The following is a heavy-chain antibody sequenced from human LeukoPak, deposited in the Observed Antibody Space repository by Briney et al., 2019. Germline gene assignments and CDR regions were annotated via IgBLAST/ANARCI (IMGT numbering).Heavy chain of an antibody. V-gene: IGHV4-30-2*01. J-gene: IGHJ3*02. D-gene: IGHD2-21*02. CDR3: ARWPEPVTAYCGGDCLVDAFDI. Sequence: SETLSLTCTVSGGSISSGGYYWSWIRQPPGKGLEWIGYIYHSGSTYYNPSLKSRVTISVDRSKNQFSLKLSSVTAADTAVYYCARWPEPVTAYCGGDCLVDAFDIWGQGTMVTVSS. CDR1: GGSISSGGYY. CDR2: IYHSGST.